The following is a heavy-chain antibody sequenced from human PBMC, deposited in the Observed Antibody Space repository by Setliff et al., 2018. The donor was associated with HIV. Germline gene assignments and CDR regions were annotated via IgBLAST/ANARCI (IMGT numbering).Heavy chain of an antibody. CDR2: ISWNSGSI. J-gene: IGHJ4*02. V-gene: IGHV3-9*01. CDR3: AKDWYSSSWYLFDY. Sequence: GGSLRLSCAASGFNFKDFSMHWVRQRPGKGLEWVSGISWNSGSIGYADSVKGRFTISRDNAKNSLYLQMNSLRAEDTALYYCAKDWYSSSWYLFDYWGQGTLVTVSS. D-gene: IGHD6-13*01. CDR1: GFNFKDFS.